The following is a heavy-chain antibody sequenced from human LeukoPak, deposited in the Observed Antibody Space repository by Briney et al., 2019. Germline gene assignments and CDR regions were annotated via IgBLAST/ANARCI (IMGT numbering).Heavy chain of an antibody. J-gene: IGHJ4*02. Sequence: SETLSLTCTVSGGSISSGGYYWSWIRQPPGKGLEWIGYIYHSGSTYYNPSLKSRVTISVDRSKNQFSLKLSSVTAADTAVYYCARDAAEQLLVHWGQGTLVTVSS. V-gene: IGHV4-30-2*01. CDR1: GGSISSGGYY. D-gene: IGHD6-6*01. CDR3: ARDAAEQLLVH. CDR2: IYHSGST.